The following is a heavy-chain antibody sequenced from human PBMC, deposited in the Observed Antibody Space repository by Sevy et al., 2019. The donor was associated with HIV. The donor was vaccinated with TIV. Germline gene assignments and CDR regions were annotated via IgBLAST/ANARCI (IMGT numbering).Heavy chain of an antibody. CDR3: AHRRMVRGVITAPFDY. Sequence: SGPTLVKPTQTLTLTCTFSGFSLSTSGVGVGWIRQPPGKALEWLALIYWDDDTRYSPTLKSRLNITKDTSTNQVVLKMTNMDPVDTATYFCAHRRMVRGVITAPFDYWGQGTLVTVSS. CDR2: IYWDDDT. D-gene: IGHD3-10*01. CDR1: GFSLSTSGVG. V-gene: IGHV2-5*02. J-gene: IGHJ4*02.